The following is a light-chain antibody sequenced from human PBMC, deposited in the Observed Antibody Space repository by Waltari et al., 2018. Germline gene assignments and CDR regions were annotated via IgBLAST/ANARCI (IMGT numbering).Light chain of an antibody. CDR3: GTWDSSLRAAV. Sequence: QSVLTQPPSVSAAPGQAVTISCSGSRSNIGNNFVSWYQQFPGTAPRLLIYDNKRPAGIPDRFSGSTSDTSATLGITGLQTGDEADYYCGTWDSSLRAAVFGGGTKVTVL. J-gene: IGLJ2*01. V-gene: IGLV1-51*01. CDR2: DN. CDR1: RSNIGNNF.